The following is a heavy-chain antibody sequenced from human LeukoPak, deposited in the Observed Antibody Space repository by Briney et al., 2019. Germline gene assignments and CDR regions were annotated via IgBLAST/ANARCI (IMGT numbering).Heavy chain of an antibody. Sequence: SGPTLVNPTQTLTLTCTFSGFSLSTRGMCVSWIRQPPGKALEWLARIDWDDDKYYSTSLKTRLTISKDTSKNQVVLTMTNMDPVDTATYYCARIRSYHDSSGFDYWGQGTLVTVSS. J-gene: IGHJ4*02. CDR2: IDWDDDK. D-gene: IGHD3-22*01. CDR3: ARIRSYHDSSGFDY. CDR1: GFSLSTRGMC. V-gene: IGHV2-70*11.